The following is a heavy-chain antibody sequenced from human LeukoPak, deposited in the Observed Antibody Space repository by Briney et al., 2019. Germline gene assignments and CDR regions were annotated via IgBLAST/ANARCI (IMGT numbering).Heavy chain of an antibody. CDR1: GGSISSYY. V-gene: IGHV4-59*01. CDR2: IYYSGST. D-gene: IGHD2-15*01. J-gene: IGHJ5*02. Sequence: SETLSLTCTVSGGSISSYYWSWTRQPPGKGLEWIGYIYYSGSTNYNPSLKSRVTISVDTSKNQFSLKLSSVTAADTAVYYCARIYCSGGSCYPHWFDPWGQGTLVTVSS. CDR3: ARIYCSGGSCYPHWFDP.